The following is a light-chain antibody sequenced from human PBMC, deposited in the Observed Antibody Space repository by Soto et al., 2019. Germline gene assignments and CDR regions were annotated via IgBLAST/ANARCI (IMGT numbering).Light chain of an antibody. CDR1: QSVTNNY. Sequence: EIVLTQSPGTLSFSPGERASLSCRSSQSVTNNYLAWYQQKPGQAPRLLIYRASSRATGIPDRFRGSGSGTDFTHIISRLEPEDFAVYYCQQYGIPPYTFGQGAKLEIK. V-gene: IGKV3-20*01. CDR3: QQYGIPPYT. J-gene: IGKJ2*01. CDR2: RAS.